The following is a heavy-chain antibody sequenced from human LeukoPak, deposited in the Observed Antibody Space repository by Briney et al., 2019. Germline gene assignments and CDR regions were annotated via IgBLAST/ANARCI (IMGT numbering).Heavy chain of an antibody. D-gene: IGHD3-22*01. CDR2: IIPIFGTA. CDR1: GGTFSSYA. CDR3: ARDRVNYYGSSGYYYTFDY. Sequence: SVKVSCKASGGTFSSYAISWVRQAPGQGLEWMGGIIPIFGTANYAQKFQGRVTITADESTSTAYMELSSLRSEDTAVYYCARDRVNYYGSSGYYYTFDYWGQGTLVTVSS. J-gene: IGHJ4*02. V-gene: IGHV1-69*01.